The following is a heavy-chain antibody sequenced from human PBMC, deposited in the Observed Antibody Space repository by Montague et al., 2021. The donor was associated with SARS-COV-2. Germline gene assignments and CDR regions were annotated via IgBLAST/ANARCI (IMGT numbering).Heavy chain of an antibody. Sequence: SETLSLTCTVSGYSISTGYYWGWIRQPPGKGLEWIGTIYHSGSTYFNPSLKCRVTISVDTSKNQFSLNLSSVTAADTAVYYCAKVAGSHDTFDIWGRGTMVTVSS. V-gene: IGHV4-38-2*02. CDR2: IYHSGST. CDR3: AKVAGSHDTFDI. J-gene: IGHJ3*02. D-gene: IGHD6-19*01. CDR1: GYSISTGYY.